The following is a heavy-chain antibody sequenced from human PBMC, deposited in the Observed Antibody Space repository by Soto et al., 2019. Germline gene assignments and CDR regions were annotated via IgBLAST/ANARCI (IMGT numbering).Heavy chain of an antibody. CDR2: FNPSGDAT. J-gene: IGHJ3*02. CDR3: ARRGMSKIGFDT. D-gene: IGHD3-10*01. CDR1: GYIFSNYY. V-gene: IGHV1-46*01. Sequence: QVQLVQSGAEVKKPGTSVKVSCKASGYIFSNYYMHWVRQAPGQGLEWMGVFNPSGDATHYAQSFQGRVSVPRDTSTSTVYMELSTLTSEDTAVYYCARRGMSKIGFDTWGQGTMVTVSS.